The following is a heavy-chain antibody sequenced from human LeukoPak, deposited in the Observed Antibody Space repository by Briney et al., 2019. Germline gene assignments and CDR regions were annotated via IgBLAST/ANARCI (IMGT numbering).Heavy chain of an antibody. CDR1: GGSISSGGYY. V-gene: IGHV4-31*03. CDR2: IYYSGST. J-gene: IGHJ5*02. D-gene: IGHD2-2*02. CDR3: ARGGSSIVVVPAAIFWFDP. Sequence: SETLSLTCTVSGGSISSGGYYWSWIRQHPGKGLEWIGYIYYSGSTYYNPSLKSRVTISVDTSKNQFSLKLSSVTAADTAAYYCARGGSSIVVVPAAIFWFDPWGQGTLVTVSS.